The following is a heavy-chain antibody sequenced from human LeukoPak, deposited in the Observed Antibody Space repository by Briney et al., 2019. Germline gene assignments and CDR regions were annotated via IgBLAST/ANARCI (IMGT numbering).Heavy chain of an antibody. Sequence: SVKVSCKASGGTLSSYTISWVRQAPGQGLEWMGRIIPILGIANYAQKFQGRVTITADKSTSTAYMELSSLRSEDTAVYYCAINIPPAHCSSTSCYTGDYWGQGTLVTVSS. CDR1: GGTLSSYT. J-gene: IGHJ4*02. V-gene: IGHV1-69*02. D-gene: IGHD2-2*02. CDR3: AINIPPAHCSSTSCYTGDY. CDR2: IIPILGIA.